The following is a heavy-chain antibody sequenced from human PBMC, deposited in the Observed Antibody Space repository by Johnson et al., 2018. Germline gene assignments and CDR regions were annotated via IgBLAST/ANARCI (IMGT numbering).Heavy chain of an antibody. J-gene: IGHJ6*02. CDR3: ARVLGIAAAGTDYYYYYGMDV. CDR1: GGTFSSYA. CDR2: IIPIFGTA. D-gene: IGHD6-13*01. V-gene: IGHV1-69*01. Sequence: QVQLGESGAEVKKPGSSVKVSCKASGGTFSSYAISWVRQAPGQGLEWMGGIIPIFGTANYAQKFQGRVMITADESTTTAYMELSSLRSEDTAVYYCARVLGIAAAGTDYYYYYGMDVWGQGTTVTVSS.